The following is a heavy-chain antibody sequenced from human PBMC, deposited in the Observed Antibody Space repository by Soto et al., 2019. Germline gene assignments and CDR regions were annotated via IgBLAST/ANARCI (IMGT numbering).Heavy chain of an antibody. CDR3: AHIDARGADAFDI. Sequence: QITLKESGPTLVKPPQPLTLTCTFTGFSLSTNGVGVGWIRQPPGKALEWLALIYWDDDKRYSPSLKSRLSITRDTAKDQVVPTLTTMDPVDTATYYCAHIDARGADAFDIWGQGTTVTVSS. CDR1: GFSLSTNGVG. CDR2: IYWDDDK. V-gene: IGHV2-5*02. D-gene: IGHD3-10*01. J-gene: IGHJ3*02.